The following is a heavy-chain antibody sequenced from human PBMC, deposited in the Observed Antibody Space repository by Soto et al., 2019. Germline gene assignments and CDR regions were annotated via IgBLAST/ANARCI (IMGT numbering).Heavy chain of an antibody. J-gene: IGHJ6*02. CDR3: ARGGPNWDYYFYGMDV. D-gene: IGHD3-16*01. CDR2: ISSISSTI. CDR1: GFTFSTYS. Sequence: GGSLRLSCAASGFTFSTYSMNWVRQAPGKGLEWVSYISSISSTIFYTDSVKGRFTVSRDNAKISLYLQMNSLRAADSVFYYCARGGPNWDYYFYGMDVWGQGTTVTVSS. V-gene: IGHV3-48*01.